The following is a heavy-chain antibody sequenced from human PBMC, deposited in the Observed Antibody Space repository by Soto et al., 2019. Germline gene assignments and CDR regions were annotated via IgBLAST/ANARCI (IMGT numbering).Heavy chain of an antibody. D-gene: IGHD4-17*01. Sequence: QVQLVQSGAEVKKPGSSVKVSCKASGGTFSSYTISWVRQAPGQGLEWMGRIIPILGIANYAQKFQGRVTITADKSTSTAYMELSSLRSEYTAVYYCARDRRVTTVTTSSGWYYFDYWGQGTLVTVSS. CDR3: ARDRRVTTVTTSSGWYYFDY. CDR1: GGTFSSYT. CDR2: IIPILGIA. V-gene: IGHV1-69*08. J-gene: IGHJ4*02.